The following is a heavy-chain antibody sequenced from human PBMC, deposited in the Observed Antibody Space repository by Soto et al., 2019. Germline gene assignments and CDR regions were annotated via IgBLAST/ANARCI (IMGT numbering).Heavy chain of an antibody. CDR3: AKGQYDFWSGYQYYYYYGMDV. V-gene: IGHV3-23*01. J-gene: IGHJ6*02. Sequence: PGGSLRLSCAASGFTVSSNYMSWVRQAPGKGLEWVSAISGSGGSTYYADSVKGRFTISRDNSKNTLYLQMNSLRAEDTAVYYCAKGQYDFWSGYQYYYYYGMDVWGQGTTVTVSS. D-gene: IGHD3-3*01. CDR2: ISGSGGST. CDR1: GFTVSSNY.